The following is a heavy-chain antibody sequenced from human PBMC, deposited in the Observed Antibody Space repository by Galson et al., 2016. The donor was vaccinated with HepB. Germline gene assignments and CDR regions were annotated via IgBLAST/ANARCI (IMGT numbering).Heavy chain of an antibody. Sequence: SETLSLTCAVFGESFSGYYWSWVRQPPGKGLEWIGEINHSGDTTYNPSLKTRVTISIDKSEDQFSLKLSSVTAADTAVYYCARGEIASRLDYWGPGSLVTVSP. CDR1: GESFSGYY. CDR2: INHSGDT. CDR3: ARGEIASRLDY. D-gene: IGHD6-6*01. V-gene: IGHV4-34*01. J-gene: IGHJ4*02.